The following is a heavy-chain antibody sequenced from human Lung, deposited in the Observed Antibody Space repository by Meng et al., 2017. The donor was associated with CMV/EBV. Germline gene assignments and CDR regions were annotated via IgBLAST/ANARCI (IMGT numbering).Heavy chain of an antibody. J-gene: IGHJ4*02. CDR3: ARGPSITVGGVIIWPLED. D-gene: IGHD3-16*02. CDR2: ITPAIETA. V-gene: IGHV1-69*05. Sequence: SVXVSXXASGGTFRRTSLMWVRQAPGQGLEWMGGITPAIETADYAQKFRDRVTITTDDSATTAYMEMNSLRSEDTAVYFCARGPSITVGGVIIWPLEDWGQGTLVTVSS. CDR1: GGTFRRTS.